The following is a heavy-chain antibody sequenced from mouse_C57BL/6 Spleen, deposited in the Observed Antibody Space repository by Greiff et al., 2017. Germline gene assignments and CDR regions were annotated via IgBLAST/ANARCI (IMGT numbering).Heavy chain of an antibody. CDR2: IYPGDGYT. V-gene: IGHV1-63*01. Sequence: VQLQQSGAELVRPGTSVKMSCKASGYTFTNYWIGWAKQRPGHGLEWIGDIYPGDGYTNYNEKFKGKATLTADKSSSTAYMQFSSLTSEDSAIYYCARTYSDYAMGYWGQGTSVTVSS. J-gene: IGHJ4*01. CDR3: ARTYSDYAMGY. CDR1: GYTFTNYW. D-gene: IGHD2-12*01.